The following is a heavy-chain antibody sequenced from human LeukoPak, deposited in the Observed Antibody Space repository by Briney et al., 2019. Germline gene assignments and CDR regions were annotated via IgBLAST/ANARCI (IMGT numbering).Heavy chain of an antibody. CDR3: ARGFGVALLFDY. V-gene: IGHV4-61*02. CDR2: IYTSGST. D-gene: IGHD3-3*01. J-gene: IGHJ4*02. CDR1: GGSISSGSYY. Sequence: SETLSLTCTVSGGSISSGSYYWSWIRQPAGKGLEWIGRIYTSGSTNYNPSLKSRVTISVDTSKNQFSLKLSSVTAADTAVYYCARGFGVALLFDYWGQGTLVTVSS.